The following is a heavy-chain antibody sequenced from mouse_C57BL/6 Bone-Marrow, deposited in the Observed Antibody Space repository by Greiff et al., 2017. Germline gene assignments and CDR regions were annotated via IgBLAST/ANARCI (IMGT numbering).Heavy chain of an antibody. J-gene: IGHJ4*01. Sequence: VQLQESGPGLVAPSQSLSITCTVSGFSLTSYGVHWVRQPPGKGLEWLVVIWSDGSTTYNSALKSRLSISKDNSKSQVFLKMNSLQTDDTAMYYCARHSVGNYLYAMDYWGQGTSVTVSS. CDR3: ARHSVGNYLYAMDY. D-gene: IGHD2-1*01. CDR2: IWSDGST. CDR1: GFSLTSYG. V-gene: IGHV2-6-1*01.